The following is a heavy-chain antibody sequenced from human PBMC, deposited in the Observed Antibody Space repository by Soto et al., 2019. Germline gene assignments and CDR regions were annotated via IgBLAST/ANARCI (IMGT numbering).Heavy chain of an antibody. CDR1: GYTFTSYY. D-gene: IGHD3-10*01. Sequence: QVQLVQSGAEVKKPGASVKVSCKASGYTFTSYYIHWVRQAPGQGLEWIGIINPSGGSTIYAEKFQGRGTMTRDTSTSTVYMDLNSLTSEDTAVYYCARAITMLRGPQRDVWGQGTTATVSS. J-gene: IGHJ6*02. V-gene: IGHV1-46*01. CDR3: ARAITMLRGPQRDV. CDR2: INPSGGST.